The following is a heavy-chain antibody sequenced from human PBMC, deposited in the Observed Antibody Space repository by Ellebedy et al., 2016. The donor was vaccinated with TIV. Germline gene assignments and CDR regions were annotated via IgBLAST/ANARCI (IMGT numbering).Heavy chain of an antibody. CDR1: GFTFSGYW. V-gene: IGHV3-74*01. CDR3: ARRGYSYGYFYYGMDV. CDR2: INSDGSST. J-gene: IGHJ6*02. Sequence: GESLKISCAASGFTFSGYWMRWVRQAPGKGLVWVSRINSDGSSTSYADSVKGRFTISRDNAKNTLYLQMNSLRAEDTAVYYCARRGYSYGYFYYGMDVWGQGTTVTVSS. D-gene: IGHD5-18*01.